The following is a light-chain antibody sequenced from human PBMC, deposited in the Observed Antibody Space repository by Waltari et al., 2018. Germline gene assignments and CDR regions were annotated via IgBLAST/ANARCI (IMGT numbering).Light chain of an antibody. V-gene: IGLV2-23*02. CDR1: SSDVGSYNV. J-gene: IGLJ3*02. CDR3: CSYAGSSTWV. Sequence: QSALTQPAPVSGSPGPSITISCTGTSSDVGSYNVFPWYQQHPGKAPKLMIYEVSKRPSGFSNRFSGSKSGNTASLTISGLQAEDEADYYCCSYAGSSTWVFGGGTKLTVL. CDR2: EVS.